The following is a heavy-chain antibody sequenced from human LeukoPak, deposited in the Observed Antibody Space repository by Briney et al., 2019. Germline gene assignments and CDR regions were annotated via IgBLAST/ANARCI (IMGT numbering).Heavy chain of an antibody. CDR3: ARSSVWGSYRSPGAFDI. CDR1: GGSFSGYY. CDR2: IYYSGNT. D-gene: IGHD3-16*02. V-gene: IGHV4-34*01. Sequence: PSETLSLTCAVYGGSFSGYYWSWIRQPPGKGLEWIGSIYYSGNTYYNPSLKSRVTISVDTSKNQFSLKLSSVTAADTAVYYCARSSVWGSYRSPGAFDIWGQGTMVTVSS. J-gene: IGHJ3*02.